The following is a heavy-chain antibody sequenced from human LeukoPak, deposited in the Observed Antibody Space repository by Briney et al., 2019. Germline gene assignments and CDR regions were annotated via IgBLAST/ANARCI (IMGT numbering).Heavy chain of an antibody. J-gene: IGHJ4*02. CDR3: ARDQEGFDY. V-gene: IGHV1-46*01. Sequence: ASVKVSCKASGYTFTSYFMHWVRQAPGQGLEWMGIINPSGGSTSYAQKFQGRVTVTRDTSTSTVHMELSGLRSEDTAVYYCARDQEGFDYWGQGTLVTVSS. CDR2: INPSGGST. CDR1: GYTFTSYF.